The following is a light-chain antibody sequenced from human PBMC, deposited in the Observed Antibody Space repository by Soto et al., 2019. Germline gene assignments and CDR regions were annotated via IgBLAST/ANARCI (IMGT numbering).Light chain of an antibody. V-gene: IGLV2-14*01. Sequence: QSALTQPASVSGSPGQSITISCTGTSSDVGAYNYVSWYQQHPGKAPKLMLYEVSIRPSGVSNRFSGSKSGNTASLAISGLQPEDEADYYCSSFKGTNSFVFGTGTKLTVL. J-gene: IGLJ1*01. CDR1: SSDVGAYNY. CDR3: SSFKGTNSFV. CDR2: EVS.